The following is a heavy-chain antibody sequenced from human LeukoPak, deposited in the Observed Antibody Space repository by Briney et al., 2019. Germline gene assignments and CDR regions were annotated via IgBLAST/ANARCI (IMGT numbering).Heavy chain of an antibody. CDR2: IWYDGSNK. CDR1: GFTFSNYG. V-gene: IGHV3-33*01. Sequence: GGSLRLSCAASGFTFSNYGMHWVRQAPGKGLEWVAAIWYDGSNKYYGDSVKGRFTISRDNSKNTLYLQMNSLRAEDMAVYYCARDRPRVGLDYWGQGTLVTVSS. J-gene: IGHJ4*02. CDR3: ARDRPRVGLDY. D-gene: IGHD2-2*01.